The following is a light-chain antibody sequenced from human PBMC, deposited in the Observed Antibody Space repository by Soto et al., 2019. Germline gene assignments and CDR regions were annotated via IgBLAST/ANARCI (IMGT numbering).Light chain of an antibody. J-gene: IGKJ5*01. Sequence: DIQMTQSPSSLSASVGDRVTITCRASQRISKKLSWYQQKPGKAPKLLIYAASSLQSGVPSRFSGSGSGTEHTLTISSLQPDDFATYYCQQYNSYSSTFGQGTRLEIK. CDR1: QRISKK. CDR2: AAS. CDR3: QQYNSYSST. V-gene: IGKV1-5*01.